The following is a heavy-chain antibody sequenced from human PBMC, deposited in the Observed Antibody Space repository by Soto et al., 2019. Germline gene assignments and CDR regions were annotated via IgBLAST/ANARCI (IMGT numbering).Heavy chain of an antibody. CDR2: INPSGGRT. CDR3: ARDGGYDVLTGHYILLYYLDN. J-gene: IGHJ4*02. CDR1: GYTFTTYS. V-gene: IGHV1-46*01. Sequence: ASVKVSCKASGYTFTTYSMHWVRQTPGHGLEWMGVINPSGGRTSYAQKFQGRVTMTRDTSTSTVHMELSNLRSEDTAVYFCARDGGYDVLTGHYILLYYLDNWGLGTLVTVAS. D-gene: IGHD3-9*01.